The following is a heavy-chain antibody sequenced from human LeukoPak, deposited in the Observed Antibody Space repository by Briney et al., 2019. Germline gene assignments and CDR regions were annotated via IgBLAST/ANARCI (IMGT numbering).Heavy chain of an antibody. V-gene: IGHV4-34*01. CDR1: GFTFSSYA. Sequence: GSLRPSCAASGFTFSSYAMSWIRQPPGKGLEWIGEINHSGSTNYNPSLKSRVTISVDTSKNQFSLKLSSVTAADTAVYYCARASLGNFDYWGQGTLVTVSS. J-gene: IGHJ4*02. CDR2: INHSGST. CDR3: ARASLGNFDY. D-gene: IGHD7-27*01.